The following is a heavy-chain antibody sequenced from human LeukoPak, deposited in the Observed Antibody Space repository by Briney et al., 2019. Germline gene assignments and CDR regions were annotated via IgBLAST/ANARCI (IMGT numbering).Heavy chain of an antibody. CDR3: ARSRSDYDSHYYYGMDV. D-gene: IGHD5-12*01. CDR2: TIPIFNTA. CDR1: GGTFSSYA. Sequence: ASVKVSCKASGGTFSSYAMSWVRQAPGQGLEWMGGTIPIFNTANYAQKFQSRVTITADESTSTAYMELRSLRSEDTAVYYCARSRSDYDSHYYYGMDVWGQETTATVSS. V-gene: IGHV1-69*13. J-gene: IGHJ6*02.